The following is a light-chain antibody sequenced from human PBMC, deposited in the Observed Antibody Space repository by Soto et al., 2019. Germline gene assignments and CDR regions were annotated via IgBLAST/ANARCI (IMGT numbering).Light chain of an antibody. CDR3: AAWDDSLNGYVV. CDR2: SDD. CDR1: SSNIGNNT. Sequence: QAVVTQPPSASGTPGQRVTISCSGSSSNIGNNTVNWYQHLPGTAPKLLIHSDDQRPSGVPDRFSGSKSGTSASLAISGLQSEDEADYYCAAWDDSLNGYVVFGGGTQLTVL. J-gene: IGLJ2*01. V-gene: IGLV1-44*01.